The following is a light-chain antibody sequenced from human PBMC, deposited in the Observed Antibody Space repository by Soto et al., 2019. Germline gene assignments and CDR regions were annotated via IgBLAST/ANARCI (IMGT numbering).Light chain of an antibody. CDR1: SSDVGNYDY. Sequence: QSVLTQPASVSGSPGQSITISCTGTSSDVGNYDYVSWYQQHPGRAPTVMIFEVSKRPSGVSDRFSGSKSGNTASLTISGLQAEDEADYYCAIWDLTLSAWVFGGGTKLTVL. CDR3: AIWDLTLSAWV. J-gene: IGLJ3*02. CDR2: EVS. V-gene: IGLV2-14*01.